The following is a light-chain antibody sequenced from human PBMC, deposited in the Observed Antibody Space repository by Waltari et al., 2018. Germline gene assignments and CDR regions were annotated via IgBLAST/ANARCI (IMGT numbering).Light chain of an antibody. CDR1: TSDDSGYKY. Sequence: QSALTQPASVSGSPGQSITISCTGITSDDSGYKYVSWYQQHPGKAPKLLIYDVSKRPSGVSYRFSGSKSGNTASLTISGLQAEDEADYYCSSYTHIITLFGGGTKLTVL. J-gene: IGLJ2*01. CDR2: DVS. V-gene: IGLV2-14*03. CDR3: SSYTHIITL.